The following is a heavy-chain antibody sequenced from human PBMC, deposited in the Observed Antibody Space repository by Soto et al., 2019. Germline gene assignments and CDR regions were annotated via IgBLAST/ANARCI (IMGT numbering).Heavy chain of an antibody. V-gene: IGHV1-46*01. CDR1: GHTLINYY. J-gene: IGHJ4*02. Sequence: QVQLVQSGAEVKKPGASVKVSCKTSGHTLINYYMHWVRQAPGQGLDWLGKIDPSGNGTSYAERFHGRITLTSDTSTKTVYVELSSLRSEDTAIYYCAINYYASSGYLYWGQGTLVTVSS. D-gene: IGHD3-22*01. CDR3: AINYYASSGYLY. CDR2: IDPSGNGT.